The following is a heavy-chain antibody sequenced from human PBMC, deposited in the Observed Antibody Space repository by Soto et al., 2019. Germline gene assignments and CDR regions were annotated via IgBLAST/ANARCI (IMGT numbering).Heavy chain of an antibody. J-gene: IGHJ4*02. CDR3: ARGGPDKKYSSGWYQLYYFDY. D-gene: IGHD6-19*01. Sequence: ASVKVSCKASGYTFTGYYMHWVRQAPGQGLEWMGWINPNSGGTNYAQKFQGWVTMTRDTSISTAYMELSRLRSDDTAVYYCARGGPDKKYSSGWYQLYYFDYWGQGTLVTVSS. CDR1: GYTFTGYY. V-gene: IGHV1-2*04. CDR2: INPNSGGT.